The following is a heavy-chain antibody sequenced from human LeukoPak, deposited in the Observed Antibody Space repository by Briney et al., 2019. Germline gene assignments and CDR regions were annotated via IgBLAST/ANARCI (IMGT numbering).Heavy chain of an antibody. Sequence: TGGSLRLSCEAPGFTFSRNGTHWVRQAPGKGLEWVAVISYDGSNKYYADSVKGRFTISRDNSKNTLYLQMNSLRAEDTAVYYCAKGITIFGVVDYFDYWGQGTLVTVSS. CDR1: GFTFSRNG. D-gene: IGHD3-3*01. CDR2: ISYDGSNK. J-gene: IGHJ4*02. V-gene: IGHV3-30*18. CDR3: AKGITIFGVVDYFDY.